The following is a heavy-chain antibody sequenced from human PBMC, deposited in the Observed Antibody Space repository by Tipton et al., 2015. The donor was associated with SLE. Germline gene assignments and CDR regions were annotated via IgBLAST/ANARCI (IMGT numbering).Heavy chain of an antibody. J-gene: IGHJ4*02. CDR1: GGSISSYY. CDR3: ARDWDSGSTWDY. V-gene: IGHV4-4*08. D-gene: IGHD1-26*01. Sequence: TLSLTCTVSGGSISSYYWSWIRQPPGKGLEWIGFTYYSGSTSYSPSLKSRVSMSVDTSRKQFSLNLSSVTAADTAVYYCARDWDSGSTWDYWGQGTLVTVSS. CDR2: TYYSGST.